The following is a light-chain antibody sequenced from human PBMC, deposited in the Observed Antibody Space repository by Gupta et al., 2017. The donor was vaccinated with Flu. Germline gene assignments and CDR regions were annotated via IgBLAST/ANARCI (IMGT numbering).Light chain of an antibody. CDR1: QSINSW. CDR3: QQYNSFPWT. V-gene: IGKV1-5*03. J-gene: IGKJ1*01. CDR2: KTS. Sequence: DIQMTQSPSTLSASVGDRVTVTCRASQSINSWLAWYQQKPGKAPKLLIYKTSNLETGVPSRFSGGASGTEFTLTITSLQPDDFATYYCQQYNSFPWTCGQGTKVEIK.